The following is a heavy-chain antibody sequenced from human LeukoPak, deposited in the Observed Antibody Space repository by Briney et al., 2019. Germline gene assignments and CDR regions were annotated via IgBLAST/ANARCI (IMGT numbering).Heavy chain of an antibody. D-gene: IGHD6-19*01. J-gene: IGHJ3*02. Sequence: GESLKISCKGSGYGFTSYWIGWVRQMPGKGLEWMGIIYPGDSDTRYSPSFQGQVTISADKSINTAYLQWSSLKASDTAMYYCASGVEQWLDAFDIWGQGTMVTVSS. CDR3: ASGVEQWLDAFDI. CDR1: GYGFTSYW. CDR2: IYPGDSDT. V-gene: IGHV5-51*01.